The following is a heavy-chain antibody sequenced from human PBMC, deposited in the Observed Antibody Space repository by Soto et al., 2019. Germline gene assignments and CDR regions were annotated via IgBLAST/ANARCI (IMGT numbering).Heavy chain of an antibody. Sequence: QLQLQESGPGLVKPSETLSLTCTVSGGSISSSSYYWGWIRQPPGKGLEWIGSIYYSGSTYYNPSLKSRVTISVDTSKNQFSLKLSSVTAADTAVYYCARRTGTPSYYDILTGSSTHNWFDPWGQGTLVTVSS. CDR1: GGSISSSSYY. CDR3: ARRTGTPSYYDILTGSSTHNWFDP. J-gene: IGHJ5*02. V-gene: IGHV4-39*01. D-gene: IGHD3-9*01. CDR2: IYYSGST.